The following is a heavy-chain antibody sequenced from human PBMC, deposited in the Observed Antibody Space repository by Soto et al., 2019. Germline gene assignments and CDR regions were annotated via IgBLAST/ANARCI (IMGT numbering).Heavy chain of an antibody. J-gene: IGHJ6*02. CDR1: GGSISSGGYY. Sequence: QVQLQESGPGLVKPSQTLSLTCTVSGGSISSGGYYWSWIRQHPGKGLEWIGYIYYSGSTYYNPSLKSRLTISVDTSKNQFSLKLSSVTAADTAVYYCARHNYDSSGTAVEVWGQGTTVTVSS. V-gene: IGHV4-31*03. D-gene: IGHD3-22*01. CDR3: ARHNYDSSGTAVEV. CDR2: IYYSGST.